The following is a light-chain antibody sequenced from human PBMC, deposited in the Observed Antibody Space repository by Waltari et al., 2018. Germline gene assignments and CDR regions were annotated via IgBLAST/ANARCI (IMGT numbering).Light chain of an antibody. CDR2: KDS. CDR3: YSATDNNGM. CDR1: VLAKKY. J-gene: IGLJ3*02. V-gene: IGLV3-27*01. Sequence: SYELTQPSSVLVSPGQTARITCPGDVLAKKYARWFQQKPGQAPILVIYKDSERPSGIPERFSGSSSGTTVTLTISGAQVEDEADYYCYSATDNNGMFGGGTKLTVL.